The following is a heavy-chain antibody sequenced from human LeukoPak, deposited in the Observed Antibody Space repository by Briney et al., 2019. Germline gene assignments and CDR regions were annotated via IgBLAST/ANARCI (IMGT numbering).Heavy chain of an antibody. CDR2: ISYDGSNK. CDR1: GFTFSSYP. D-gene: IGHD3-10*01. Sequence: PGGSLRLSCAGSGFTFSSYPMHWVRQAPGKGLEWVAVISYDGSNKYYADSVKGRFTISRDNSKNTLYLQMNSLRAEDTAVYYCARDLVLLWFGELSGPFDYWGQGTLVTVSS. J-gene: IGHJ4*02. CDR3: ARDLVLLWFGELSGPFDY. V-gene: IGHV3-30-3*01.